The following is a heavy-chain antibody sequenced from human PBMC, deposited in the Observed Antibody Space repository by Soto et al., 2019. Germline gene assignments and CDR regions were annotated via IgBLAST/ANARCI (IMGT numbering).Heavy chain of an antibody. V-gene: IGHV4-34*01. CDR3: ARVSAMVSYYYYGMDV. CDR2: INHSGST. Sequence: SETLSLTCAVYGGSFSGYYWSWIRQPPGKGLEWIGEINHSGSTNYNPSLKSQVTISVDTSKNQFSLKLSSVTAADTAVYYCARVSAMVSYYYYGMDVWGQGTTVT. J-gene: IGHJ6*02. D-gene: IGHD5-18*01. CDR1: GGSFSGYY.